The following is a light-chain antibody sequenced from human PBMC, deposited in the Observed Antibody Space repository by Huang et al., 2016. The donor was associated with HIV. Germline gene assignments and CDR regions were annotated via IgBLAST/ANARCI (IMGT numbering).Light chain of an antibody. J-gene: IGKJ2*01. CDR2: GAT. CDR1: QSVTSNN. Sequence: EIVLTQSPDTLSLSPGERATLSCRATQSVTSNNLAWYQQKPGQAPRLLSFGATTRATGIPERFSGSESGTDFTLTISRLEPEDFAVYYCQQYGNSPRTFGQGTKLEIK. V-gene: IGKV3-20*01. CDR3: QQYGNSPRT.